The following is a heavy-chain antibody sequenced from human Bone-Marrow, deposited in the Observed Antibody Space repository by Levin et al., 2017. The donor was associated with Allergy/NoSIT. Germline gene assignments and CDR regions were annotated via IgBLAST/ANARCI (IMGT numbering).Heavy chain of an antibody. CDR2: ISAGGNYI. J-gene: IGHJ6*02. Sequence: GESLKISCAASGILFSSYDMNWVHQAPGKGLEWVSSISAGGNYIYYADSVKGRFTISRDNAKNSLFLQMNSLRAEDTAVYYCASWAMYHYDRSAFDYFYYAMDVWGQGTTVTVSS. CDR3: ASWAMYHYDRSAFDYFYYAMDV. D-gene: IGHD3-22*01. V-gene: IGHV3-21*01. CDR1: GILFSSYD.